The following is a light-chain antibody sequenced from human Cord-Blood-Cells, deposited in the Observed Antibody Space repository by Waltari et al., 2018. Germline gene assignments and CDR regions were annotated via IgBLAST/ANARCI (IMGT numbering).Light chain of an antibody. V-gene: IGLV2-23*01. CDR3: CSYIGSSTYV. Sequence: QSALTQPASVSGSPGQSITISCTGTSSDVGRYNLVSWYQQHPGKAPKLLIYEGSKRPSGVTKRFCGYESGTTASLKISGLQAEDEADYYCCSYIGSSTYVFGTGTKVTVV. CDR2: EGS. CDR1: SSDVGRYNL. J-gene: IGLJ1*01.